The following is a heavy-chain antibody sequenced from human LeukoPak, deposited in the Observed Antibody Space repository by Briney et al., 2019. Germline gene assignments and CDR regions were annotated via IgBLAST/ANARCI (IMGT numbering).Heavy chain of an antibody. V-gene: IGHV4-34*01. D-gene: IGHD3-22*01. CDR1: GGSFSGYY. CDR3: ARVNVGELTIDIDSSGYWYYFDY. J-gene: IGHJ4*02. Sequence: SETLSLTCAVYGGSFSGYYWSWIRQPPGKGLEWIGEINHSGSTNYNPSLKSRVTISVDTSKNQFSLKLSSVTAADTAVYYCARVNVGELTIDIDSSGYWYYFDYWGQGTLVTVSS. CDR2: INHSGST.